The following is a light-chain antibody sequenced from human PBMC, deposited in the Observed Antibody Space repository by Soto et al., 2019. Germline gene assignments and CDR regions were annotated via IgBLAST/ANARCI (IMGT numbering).Light chain of an antibody. CDR1: QSIGLA. CDR2: DAS. V-gene: IGKV3-11*01. Sequence: EIVLTQSPATLSLSPWERATLSCRASQSIGLAIAWYQHKPGQAPRLLIFDASQRATGIPARFRGSGSGTDFTLSMSSLEPEDFAVYYCQQRTDRPPWTFGQGTKV. J-gene: IGKJ1*01. CDR3: QQRTDRPPWT.